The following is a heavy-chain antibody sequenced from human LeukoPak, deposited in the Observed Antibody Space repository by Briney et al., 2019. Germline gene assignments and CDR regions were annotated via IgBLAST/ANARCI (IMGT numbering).Heavy chain of an antibody. J-gene: IGHJ4*02. D-gene: IGHD5-24*01. Sequence: GSLRLFCATSGFKFRDYRINLVRQASGKGLEWISYIGIDSGNTNYADSVKGRFTISGDKAKNSLYLQMNSLRVEDTAVYYCARDYKYAFDNWGQGTLVTVSS. CDR1: GFKFRDYR. CDR2: IGIDSGNT. CDR3: ARDYKYAFDN. V-gene: IGHV3-48*01.